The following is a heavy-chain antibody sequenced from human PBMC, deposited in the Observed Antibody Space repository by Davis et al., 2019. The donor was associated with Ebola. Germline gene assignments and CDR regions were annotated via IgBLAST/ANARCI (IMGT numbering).Heavy chain of an antibody. CDR2: LSGTGATM. Sequence: GESLKISCAASGFTFTDYTLNWVRRARGKGLEWVSSLSGTGATMDFADSVKGRFSLSRDTSKNTVYLQMNGLRAEDSALYYCGKGGPKRFYLDYWGQGTLVTVSS. J-gene: IGHJ4*02. CDR3: GKGGPKRFYLDY. V-gene: IGHV3-23*01. D-gene: IGHD3-3*01. CDR1: GFTFTDYT.